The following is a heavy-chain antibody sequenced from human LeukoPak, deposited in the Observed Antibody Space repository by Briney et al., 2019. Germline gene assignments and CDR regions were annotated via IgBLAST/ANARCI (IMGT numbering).Heavy chain of an antibody. Sequence: GGSLRLSCAASGFTFDDYAMHWVRQAPGKGLEWVSGISWNSGSIGYADSVKGRTISRDNAKNSLYLQMNSLRAEDMALYYCAKGYSYGTGYFDYWGQGTLVTVSS. CDR2: ISWNSGSI. CDR3: AKGYSYGTGYFDY. D-gene: IGHD5-18*01. CDR1: GFTFDDYA. V-gene: IGHV3-9*03. J-gene: IGHJ4*02.